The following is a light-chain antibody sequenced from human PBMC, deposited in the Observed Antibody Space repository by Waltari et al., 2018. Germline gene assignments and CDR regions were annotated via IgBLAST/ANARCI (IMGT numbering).Light chain of an antibody. Sequence: EIELTQSPATLSLSPGERATLSCRANESVSSYLAWYQQKPGQAPRLLIYDASNRAAGIPARLSGSGYGTDFTLTISSLEPEDFAIYYCQQRTNWVTTFGQGTRLDIK. CDR1: ESVSSY. V-gene: IGKV3-11*01. CDR3: QQRTNWVTT. J-gene: IGKJ5*01. CDR2: DAS.